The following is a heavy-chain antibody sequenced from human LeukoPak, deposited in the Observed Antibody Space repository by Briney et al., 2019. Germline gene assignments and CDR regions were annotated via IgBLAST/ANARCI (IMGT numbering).Heavy chain of an antibody. J-gene: IGHJ4*02. CDR1: GFTFSNYW. V-gene: IGHV3-74*01. Sequence: QPGGSLRLSCAASGFTFSNYWMHWVRQVPGKGLVWVSRIYRDGSNTDYVDSVKGRFTISRDNAKNSLYLQMNSLRAEDTAVYYCARSGIAVAGLSDYWGQGTLVTVSS. CDR2: IYRDGSNT. CDR3: ARSGIAVAGLSDY. D-gene: IGHD6-19*01.